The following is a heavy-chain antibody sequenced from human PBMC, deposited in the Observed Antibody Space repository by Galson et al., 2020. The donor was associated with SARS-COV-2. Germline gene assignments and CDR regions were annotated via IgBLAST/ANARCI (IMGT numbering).Heavy chain of an antibody. CDR2: IYYSGST. CDR1: GGSISSGDYY. Sequence: ASETLSLTCTVSGGSISSGDYYWSWIRQPPGKGLEWIGYIYYSGSTYYNPSLKSRVTISVDTSKNQFSLKLSSVTAADTAVYYCARGSDSSGYGYWGQGTLVTVSS. V-gene: IGHV4-30-4*01. D-gene: IGHD3-22*01. CDR3: ARGSDSSGYGY. J-gene: IGHJ4*02.